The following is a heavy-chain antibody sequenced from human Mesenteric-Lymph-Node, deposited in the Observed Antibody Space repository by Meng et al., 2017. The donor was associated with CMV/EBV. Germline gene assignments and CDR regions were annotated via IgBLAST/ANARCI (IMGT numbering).Heavy chain of an antibody. CDR1: GNTLIGYY. Sequence: ASVKVSCKASGNTLIGYYVQWVRQAPGQGLEWMGWISAYNGNTNYAQKLQGRVTMTTDTSTSTAYMELRSLRSDDTAVYYCARVGIAAGRREDYWGQGTLVTVS. CDR3: ARVGIAAGRREDY. D-gene: IGHD6-13*01. V-gene: IGHV1-18*01. CDR2: ISAYNGNT. J-gene: IGHJ4*02.